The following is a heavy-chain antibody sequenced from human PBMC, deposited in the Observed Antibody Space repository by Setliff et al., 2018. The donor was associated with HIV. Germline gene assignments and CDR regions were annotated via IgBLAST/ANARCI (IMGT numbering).Heavy chain of an antibody. CDR1: GGSISNYY. CDR2: IYSSGST. V-gene: IGHV4-59*01. J-gene: IGHJ4*02. Sequence: KASETLSLTCTVSGGSISNYYWSWVRQPPGKGLEWIGYIYSSGSTNYNPSFKSRVTISVDTSKSQFSLKLSSVTAADTAVYYCARAGGYSSPLGYWGQGTLVTVSS. CDR3: ARAGGYSSPLGY. D-gene: IGHD6-13*01.